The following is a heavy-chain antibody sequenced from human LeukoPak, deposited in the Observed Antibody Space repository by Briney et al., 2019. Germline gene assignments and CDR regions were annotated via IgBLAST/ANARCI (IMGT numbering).Heavy chain of an antibody. J-gene: IGHJ2*01. CDR1: GGSSSSYY. CDR2: IYTSGST. CDR3: AIGRRGSSSGFTSYWHFDL. V-gene: IGHV4-4*07. D-gene: IGHD6-13*01. Sequence: PSETLSLTCSVAGGSSSSYYWSWIVQHAGEGGEWSGRIYTSGSTNNNPCLTSRVTMTVYASKTRFSLNLKCMSAADTAVYYCAIGRRGSSSGFTSYWHFDLRGRGTLVTVPS.